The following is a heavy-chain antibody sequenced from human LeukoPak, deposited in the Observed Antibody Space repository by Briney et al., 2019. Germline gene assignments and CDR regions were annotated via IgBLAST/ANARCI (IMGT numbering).Heavy chain of an antibody. D-gene: IGHD6-19*01. J-gene: IGHJ4*02. Sequence: GGSLRLSCAASGFTFSSYGMHWVRQAPGKGLEWVAVVWDDGSSQNYADSVKGRFTISRDNSKNMLYLQLNSLRAEDTAVYYCAKDQWNPDYWGQGTLVSVSS. CDR2: VWDDGSSQ. CDR1: GFTFSSYG. CDR3: AKDQWNPDY. V-gene: IGHV3-33*06.